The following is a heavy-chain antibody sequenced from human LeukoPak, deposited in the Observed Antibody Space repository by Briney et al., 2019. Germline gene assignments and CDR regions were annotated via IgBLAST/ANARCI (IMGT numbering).Heavy chain of an antibody. CDR2: ISAYNGNT. V-gene: IGHV1-18*01. D-gene: IGHD3-22*01. CDR3: ARDPYYYDSSGYPKYFQH. CDR1: GYTFTIYG. Sequence: ASVKVSCKASGYTFTIYGMSWVRQAPGQGLEWMGWISAYNGNTNYAQKLQGRVTMTTDTSTSTAYMELRSLRSDDTAVYYCARDPYYYDSSGYPKYFQHWGQGTLVTVSS. J-gene: IGHJ1*01.